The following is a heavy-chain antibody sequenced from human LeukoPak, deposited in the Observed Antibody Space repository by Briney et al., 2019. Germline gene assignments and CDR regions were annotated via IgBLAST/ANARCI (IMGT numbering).Heavy chain of an antibody. D-gene: IGHD6-6*01. CDR1: GGSFSGYY. CDR2: INHSGST. CDR3: ARSWLSERSIAARAYYYYMDV. Sequence: ASETLSLTCAVYGGSFSGYYWSWIRQPPGKGLEWIGEINHSGSTNYNPSLKSRVTISVDTSKNQFSLKLSSVTAADTAVYYCARSWLSERSIAARAYYYYMDVWGKGTTVTVSS. V-gene: IGHV4-34*01. J-gene: IGHJ6*03.